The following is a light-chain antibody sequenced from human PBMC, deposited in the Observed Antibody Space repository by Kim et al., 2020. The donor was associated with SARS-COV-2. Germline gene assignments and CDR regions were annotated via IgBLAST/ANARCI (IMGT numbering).Light chain of an antibody. V-gene: IGKV1-27*01. J-gene: IGKJ1*01. CDR1: LGIRDY. CDR3: QQHDSAPWT. CDR2: DAS. Sequence: DTQMPQSPSSLSASVGDRVTITCRASLGIRDYLAWYQQKPGEVPKLLIYDASTLQSGVPLRFSGSGSGTDFTLTISNLQPEDVATYFCQQHDSAPWTFGQGTKVDIK.